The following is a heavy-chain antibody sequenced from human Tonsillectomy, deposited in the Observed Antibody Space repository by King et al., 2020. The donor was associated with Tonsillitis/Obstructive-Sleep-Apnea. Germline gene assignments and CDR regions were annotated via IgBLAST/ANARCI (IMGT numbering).Heavy chain of an antibody. CDR3: ARDYYDSSGYYHGYFQH. Sequence: QLVQSGAEVKKPGASVKVSCKASGYTFTSYDITWVRQAPGQGLEWMGWSRPNNGDTNYAQKLQGRVTMTSDTSTNTAYMELSSLRSDDTAVYYCARDYYDSSGYYHGYFQHWGQGTLVTVSS. J-gene: IGHJ1*01. CDR1: GYTFTSYD. CDR2: SRPNNGDT. D-gene: IGHD3-22*01. V-gene: IGHV1-18*01.